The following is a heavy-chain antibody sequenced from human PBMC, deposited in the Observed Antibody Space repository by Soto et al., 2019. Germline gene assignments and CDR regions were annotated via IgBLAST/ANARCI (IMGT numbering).Heavy chain of an antibody. Sequence: EVQLVESGGGLVQPGGSLRLSCAASGFTVSSNYMRWVRQAPGKGLEWVSVTYAGGTTNYADSVKDRFSISRDNSKNTLYLQMNSLKADDTAVYYCARWVMGDGGLDFWGQGTLVTVSS. J-gene: IGHJ4*02. CDR3: ARWVMGDGGLDF. D-gene: IGHD3-16*01. CDR1: GFTVSSNY. V-gene: IGHV3-66*01. CDR2: TYAGGTT.